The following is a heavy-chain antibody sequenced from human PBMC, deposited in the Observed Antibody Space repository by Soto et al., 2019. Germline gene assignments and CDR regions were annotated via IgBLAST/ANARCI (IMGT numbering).Heavy chain of an antibody. J-gene: IGHJ6*02. V-gene: IGHV1-69*01. CDR2: IIPIFGTA. Sequence: QVQLVQSGAEVKKPGSSVKVSCKASGGTFSSYAISWVRQAPGQGLEWMGGIIPIFGTANYAQKFQGRVTITADESTSTADMELSSLRSEDTAVYYCARDITAGYSKVSYDYYGMDVWGQGTTVTGSS. CDR3: ARDITAGYSKVSYDYYGMDV. D-gene: IGHD6-13*01. CDR1: GGTFSSYA.